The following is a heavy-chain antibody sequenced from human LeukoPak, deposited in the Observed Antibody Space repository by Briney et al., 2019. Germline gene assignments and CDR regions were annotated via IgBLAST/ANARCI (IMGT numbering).Heavy chain of an antibody. CDR2: ISSSGSTI. CDR1: GFTFSSYS. D-gene: IGHD2-15*01. CDR3: ARGYCSGGSCYINWRYFDY. V-gene: IGHV3-48*04. J-gene: IGHJ4*02. Sequence: QPGGSLRLSCAASGFTFSSYSMNWIRQAPGKGLEWVSYISSSGSTIYYADSVKGRFTISRDNAKNSLYLQMNSLRAEDTAVYYCARGYCSGGSCYINWRYFDYWGQGTLVTVSS.